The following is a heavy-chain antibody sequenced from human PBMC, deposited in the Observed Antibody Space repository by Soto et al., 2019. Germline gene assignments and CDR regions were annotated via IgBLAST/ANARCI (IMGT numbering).Heavy chain of an antibody. CDR1: GFIVSSYG. J-gene: IGHJ5*02. CDR2: IWYDGSNK. V-gene: IGHV3-33*01. CDR3: ARDFRDYYDSSGYSWFDP. Sequence: GGSLRLSCASSGFIVSSYGMHLVRQAPGKGLEWVAVIWYDGSNKYNADSVKGRFTISRDNSKNTLYLQMNSLRADDTAVYYCARDFRDYYDSSGYSWFDPWGQGTLVTVSS. D-gene: IGHD3-22*01.